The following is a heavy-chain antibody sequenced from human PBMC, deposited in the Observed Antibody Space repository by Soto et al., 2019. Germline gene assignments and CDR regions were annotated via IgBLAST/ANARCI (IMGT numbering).Heavy chain of an antibody. D-gene: IGHD3-10*01. V-gene: IGHV3-30*18. Sequence: QVHLVESGGGVVQPGRSLRLSCTASGFTFRDYPIHWVRQAPGKGLEWVAVLSYDGTAGYYADSVRGRFTISRDTSKSTVQLEIHTLRGEDTAAYSCAEVTPRMQSMEVLDYWRQGTLFNV. CDR1: GFTFRDYP. J-gene: IGHJ4*02. CDR2: LSYDGTAG. CDR3: AEVTPRMQSMEVLDY.